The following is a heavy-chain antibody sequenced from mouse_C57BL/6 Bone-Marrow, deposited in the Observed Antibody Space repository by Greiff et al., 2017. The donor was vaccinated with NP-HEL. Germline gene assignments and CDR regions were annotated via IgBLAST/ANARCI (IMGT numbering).Heavy chain of an antibody. CDR3: ARGGRQLRPQWFAY. CDR1: GYTFTSYW. D-gene: IGHD3-2*02. CDR2: IDPSDIYT. V-gene: IGHV1-69*01. J-gene: IGHJ3*01. Sequence: QVQLQQPGAELVMPGASVKLSCKASGYTFTSYWMHWVKQRPGQGLEWIGEIDPSDIYTNYNQKLQGKSPLTVDKSSSTANMQLSSRTSEDSAVYYGARGGRQLRPQWFAYWGQGTLVTVSA.